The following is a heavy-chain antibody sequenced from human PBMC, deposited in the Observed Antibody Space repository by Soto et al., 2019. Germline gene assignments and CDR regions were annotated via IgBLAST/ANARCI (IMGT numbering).Heavy chain of an antibody. CDR2: IRTSVGGT. J-gene: IGHJ4*02. CDR1: GFTFSSYA. CDR3: AKDPTYDYGYFDS. Sequence: PGGSLRLSCAASGFTFSSYAMNWVRQAPGKGLEWVSTIRTSVGGTYYAASVKGRFTISRDNSKSTVYLHLNSLRAEDTAIYYCAKDPTYDYGYFDSWGQGTLVTVSS. V-gene: IGHV3-23*01. D-gene: IGHD4-17*01.